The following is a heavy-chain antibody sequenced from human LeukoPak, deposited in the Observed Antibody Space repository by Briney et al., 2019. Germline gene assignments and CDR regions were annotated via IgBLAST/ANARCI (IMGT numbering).Heavy chain of an antibody. CDR2: INHSGST. CDR1: GGSFSGYY. CDR3: AREGAIVVVPASHFDY. D-gene: IGHD2-2*01. J-gene: IGHJ4*02. Sequence: SETLSLTCAVYGGSFSGYYWSWVRQPPGKGLEWIGEINHSGSTNYNPSLKSRLTISVDTSKNQFSLKLSSVTAADTAVYYCAREGAIVVVPASHFDYWGQGTLVTVSS. V-gene: IGHV4-34*01.